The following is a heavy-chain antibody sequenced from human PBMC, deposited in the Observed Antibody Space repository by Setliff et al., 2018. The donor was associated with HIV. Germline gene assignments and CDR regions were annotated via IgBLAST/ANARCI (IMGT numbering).Heavy chain of an antibody. CDR1: GDSTSSSSSY. CDR2: IYYSGST. J-gene: IGHJ6*02. Sequence: SETLSLTCTVSGDSTSSSSSYWGWIRQPPGKGLEWIGSIYYSGSTYYNPSLKSRVTISVDTSKNQFSLKLTSVTAADTAVYYCARVGSVIQVTLFGMDVWGQGTTVTVS. V-gene: IGHV4-39*07. D-gene: IGHD5-18*01. CDR3: ARVGSVIQVTLFGMDV.